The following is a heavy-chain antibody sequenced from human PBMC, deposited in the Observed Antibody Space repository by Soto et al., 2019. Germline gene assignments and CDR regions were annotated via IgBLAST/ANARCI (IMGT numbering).Heavy chain of an antibody. CDR2: INPSGGST. Sequence: ASVQVSCQPSGYTFSSYYLHLVRQAPVQVLECMGIINPSGGSTSYAQKFQGRVTMTRDTSTSTVYMEMSSLRSEDTAVYYCARDSPYGSGSYYHYYYYGMDVWGQGTTVTSP. CDR3: ARDSPYGSGSYYHYYYYGMDV. V-gene: IGHV1-46*01. D-gene: IGHD3-10*01. CDR1: GYTFSSYY. J-gene: IGHJ6*02.